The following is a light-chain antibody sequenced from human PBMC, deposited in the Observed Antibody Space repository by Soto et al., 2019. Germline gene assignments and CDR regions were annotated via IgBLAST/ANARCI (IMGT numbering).Light chain of an antibody. V-gene: IGLV2-8*01. CDR1: SSDVGDSNF. J-gene: IGLJ1*01. CDR2: EVS. Sequence: QSALTQPPSASGSPGQSVTISCTGSSSDVGDSNFVSWYQQHPGKAPKLIIYEVSKRPSGVPDRFSGSKSGNTASLSVSGLQDEDEADYFCNAQADNGKHVFGTGTKLTVL. CDR3: NAQADNGKHV.